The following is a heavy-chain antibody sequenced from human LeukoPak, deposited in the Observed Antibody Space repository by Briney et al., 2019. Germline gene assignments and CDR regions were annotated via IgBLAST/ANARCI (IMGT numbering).Heavy chain of an antibody. CDR2: IRYDGSNK. CDR3: ARGGPAAGRFDY. D-gene: IGHD6-13*01. J-gene: IGHJ4*02. V-gene: IGHV3-30*02. CDR1: GFTFSSYG. Sequence: GGSLRLSCAASGFTFSSYGMHWVRQAPGKGLEWVAFIRYDGSNKYYADSVKGRFTISRDNSKNTLYLQMNSLRAEDTAVYYCARGGPAAGRFDYWGQGTLVTVSS.